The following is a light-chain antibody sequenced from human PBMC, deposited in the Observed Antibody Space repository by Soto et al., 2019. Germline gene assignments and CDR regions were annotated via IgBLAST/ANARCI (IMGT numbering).Light chain of an antibody. CDR3: SSYTSTNTFG. V-gene: IGLV2-14*01. CDR1: SSDVGGYKF. Sequence: QSVLTQPASVSASPGQSITISCTGTSSDVGGYKFVSWYQHHPGKAPKLMIYEVNNRPSGVSNRFSGSKSGNTASLTISGLQPEDEADYYCSSYTSTNTFGFGAGTKVTVL. J-gene: IGLJ1*01. CDR2: EVN.